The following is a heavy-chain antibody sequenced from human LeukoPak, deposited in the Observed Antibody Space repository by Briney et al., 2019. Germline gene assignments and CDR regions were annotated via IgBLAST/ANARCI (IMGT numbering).Heavy chain of an antibody. D-gene: IGHD3-10*02. CDR2: ISGSGGST. CDR3: AELGITMIGGV. CDR1: GFTFSSYA. V-gene: IGHV3-23*01. Sequence: GGSLRLSCAASGFTFSSYAMSWVRQAPGKGLEWVSAISGSGGSTYYADSVKGRFTISRDNAKNSLYLQMNSLRAEDTAVYYCAELGITMIGGVWGKGTAVTISS. J-gene: IGHJ6*04.